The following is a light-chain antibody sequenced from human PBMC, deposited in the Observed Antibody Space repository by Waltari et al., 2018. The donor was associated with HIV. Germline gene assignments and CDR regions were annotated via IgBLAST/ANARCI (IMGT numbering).Light chain of an antibody. Sequence: DIVMTQSPDSLAVSLGERATLNCKSSQSVFYNSNNKNYLAWYQHKPGQPPTLLINWASTRKSGVPDRFSGSGARTDFILTINSLQPEDVAVYYCQEYYNLHTFGPGTKVEIK. CDR2: WAS. V-gene: IGKV4-1*01. CDR3: QEYYNLHT. J-gene: IGKJ3*01. CDR1: QSVFYNSNNKNY.